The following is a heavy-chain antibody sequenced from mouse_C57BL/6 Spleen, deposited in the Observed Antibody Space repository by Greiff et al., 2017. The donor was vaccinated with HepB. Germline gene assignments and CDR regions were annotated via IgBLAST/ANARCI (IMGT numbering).Heavy chain of an antibody. D-gene: IGHD2-3*01. CDR3: ARDDGYYVGWFAY. CDR1: GYTFTDYY. J-gene: IGHJ3*01. Sequence: EVQLQQSGPELVKPGASVKISCKASGYTFTDYYMNWVKQSHGKSLEWIGDINPNNGGTSYNQKFKGKATLTVDKSSSTAYMELRSPTSEDSAVYYCARDDGYYVGWFAYWGQRTLVTVSA. CDR2: INPNNGGT. V-gene: IGHV1-26*01.